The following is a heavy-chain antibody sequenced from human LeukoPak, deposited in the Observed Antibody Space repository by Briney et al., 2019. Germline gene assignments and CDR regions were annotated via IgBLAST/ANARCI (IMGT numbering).Heavy chain of an antibody. D-gene: IGHD5-12*01. CDR2: ISGSGGST. CDR3: ATSQWLRFDFDY. CDR1: GFSFSSYA. Sequence: PGGSLRLSCAASGFSFSSYAMSWVRQAPGKGLEWVSAISGSGGSTYYADSVKGRFTISRDNSKNTLYLQMNSLRAEDTAVYYCATSQWLRFDFDYWGQGTLVTVSS. J-gene: IGHJ4*02. V-gene: IGHV3-23*01.